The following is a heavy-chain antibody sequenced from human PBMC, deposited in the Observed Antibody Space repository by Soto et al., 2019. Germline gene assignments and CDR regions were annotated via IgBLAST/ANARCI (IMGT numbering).Heavy chain of an antibody. J-gene: IGHJ4*02. CDR1: GYTFTSYG. D-gene: IGHD3-10*01. V-gene: IGHV1-18*01. CDR3: ARDTLLWFGELLPHFDY. Sequence: ASVKVSCKASGYTFTSYGISWVRQAPGQGFEWMGWISAYNGNTNYAQKLQGRVTMTTDTSTSTAYMELRSLRSDDTAVYYCARDTLLWFGELLPHFDYWGQGTLVTVSS. CDR2: ISAYNGNT.